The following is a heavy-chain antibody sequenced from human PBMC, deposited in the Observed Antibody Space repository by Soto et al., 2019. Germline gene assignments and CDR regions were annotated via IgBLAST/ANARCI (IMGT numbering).Heavy chain of an antibody. D-gene: IGHD6-13*01. CDR2: IYHSGST. CDR3: ARQGGVPQQLDSNTPQGWFDP. J-gene: IGHJ5*02. V-gene: IGHV4-4*02. Sequence: QVQLQESGPGLVKPSGTLSLTCAVSGGSISSSNWWSWVRQPPGKGLEWIGAIYHSGSTNYNPSLKSRVNISVDKSKNQFSLKLSSVTAADTAVYYCARQGGVPQQLDSNTPQGWFDPWGQGTLVTVSS. CDR1: GGSISSSNW.